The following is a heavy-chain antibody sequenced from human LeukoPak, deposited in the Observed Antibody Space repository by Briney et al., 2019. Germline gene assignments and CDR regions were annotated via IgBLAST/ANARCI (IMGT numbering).Heavy chain of an antibody. J-gene: IGHJ2*01. Sequence: SETLSLTCTVSGVSISSSSYYWGWIRQPPGKGLEWIGTIFYSGSTYYNPSLNSRLTMSVDTSKNQFSLKLSSVTVADTAIYYCARQTYYYDSSGHPYWYFDLWGRGTLVTVSS. CDR3: ARQTYYYDSSGHPYWYFDL. D-gene: IGHD3-22*01. CDR2: IFYSGST. CDR1: GVSISSSSYY. V-gene: IGHV4-39*01.